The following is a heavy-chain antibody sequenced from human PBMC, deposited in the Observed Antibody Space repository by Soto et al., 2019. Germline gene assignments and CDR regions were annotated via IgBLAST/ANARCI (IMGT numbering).Heavy chain of an antibody. Sequence: SETLSLTCTVSGASISSSSYYWGWIRQPPGKTLAWIGTIYYNGNTYSNPSLKSRLTISVDTSNNQLSLKLRSVTAADTAVYYCARHDGFSSGWIFDYWGHGTLVTSPQ. CDR3: ARHDGFSSGWIFDY. J-gene: IGHJ4*01. V-gene: IGHV4-39*01. CDR2: IYYNGNT. D-gene: IGHD6-19*01. CDR1: GASISSSSYY.